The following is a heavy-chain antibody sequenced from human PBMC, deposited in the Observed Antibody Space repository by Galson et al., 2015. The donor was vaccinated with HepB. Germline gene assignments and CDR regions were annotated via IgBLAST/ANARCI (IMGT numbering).Heavy chain of an antibody. CDR3: ARAGSSSWGIFYYYGMDV. Sequence: SLRLSCAASGFTFSHYAMNWVRQAPGKGLEWVSVIWYNGSNKYYADSVKGRFTISRDNSKNTLYLQMNSLRAEDTAVYYCARAGSSSWGIFYYYGMDVWGRGTTVTVSS. CDR1: GFTFSHYA. D-gene: IGHD6-13*01. J-gene: IGHJ6*02. CDR2: IWYNGSNK. V-gene: IGHV3-33*01.